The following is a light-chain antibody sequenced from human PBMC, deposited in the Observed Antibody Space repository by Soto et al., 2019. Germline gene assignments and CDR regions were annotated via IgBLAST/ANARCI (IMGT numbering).Light chain of an antibody. Sequence: QSVLSQPPSASATPGQRVTIPCSGGTSNIGRNFVFWYQQFPGTAPKLLIYRNNRRPSGVPDRFSGSKAGTSVSLVISGLRSEDEAVYYCAAWDDSLSGPVFGGGTKLTVL. V-gene: IGLV1-47*01. J-gene: IGLJ3*02. CDR2: RNN. CDR3: AAWDDSLSGPV. CDR1: TSNIGRNF.